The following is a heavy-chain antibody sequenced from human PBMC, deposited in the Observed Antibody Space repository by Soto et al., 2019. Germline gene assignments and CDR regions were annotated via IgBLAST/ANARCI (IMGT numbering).Heavy chain of an antibody. D-gene: IGHD6-6*01. CDR3: ARNRARNWFDP. CDR1: GGSISSSSYY. CDR2: IYYSGST. Sequence: SETLSLTCIVSGGSISSSSYYWGWIRQPPGKGLEWIGSIYYSGSTYYNPSLKSRVTISVDTSKNQFSLKLSSVTAADTAVFYCARNRARNWFDPWGQGTLVTAPQ. J-gene: IGHJ5*02. V-gene: IGHV4-39*01.